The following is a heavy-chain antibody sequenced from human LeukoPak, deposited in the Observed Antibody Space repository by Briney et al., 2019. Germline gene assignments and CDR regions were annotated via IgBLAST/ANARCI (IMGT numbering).Heavy chain of an antibody. J-gene: IGHJ5*02. V-gene: IGHV3-23*01. Sequence: PGGSLRLSCVVSGFTFSSYAMSWVRQAPGKGLEWVSGISGSGGSKYYADSVKGRFTISRDNSKNTLYLQMNSLRAEDTAVYYCAKPYSYGSTWGQGTLVTVSS. D-gene: IGHD5-18*01. CDR2: ISGSGGSK. CDR1: GFTFSSYA. CDR3: AKPYSYGST.